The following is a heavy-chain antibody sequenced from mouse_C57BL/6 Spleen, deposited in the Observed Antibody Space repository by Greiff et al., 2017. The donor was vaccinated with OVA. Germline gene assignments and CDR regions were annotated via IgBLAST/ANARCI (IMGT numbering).Heavy chain of an antibody. D-gene: IGHD1-1*01. J-gene: IGHJ1*03. CDR1: GFTFSSYA. CDR3: ARVITTVVAPYWYFDV. Sequence: EVKLQESGGGLVKPGGSLKLSCAASGFTFSSYAMSWVRQTPEKRLEWVATISDGGSYTYYPDNVKGRFTISRDNAKNNLYLQMSHLKSEDTAMYYCARVITTVVAPYWYFDVWGTGTTVTVSS. CDR2: ISDGGSYT. V-gene: IGHV5-4*03.